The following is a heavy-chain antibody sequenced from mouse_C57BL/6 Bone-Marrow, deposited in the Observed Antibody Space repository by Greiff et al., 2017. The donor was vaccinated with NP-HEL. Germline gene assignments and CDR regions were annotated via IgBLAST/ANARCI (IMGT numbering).Heavy chain of an antibody. CDR1: GFNIKDDY. CDR3: TTTAYHYYGSSYGFAY. Sequence: EVQLQQSGAELVRPGASVKLSCTASGFNIKDDYMHWVKQRPEQGLEWIGWIDPENGDTEYASKFQGKAPITADTSSNTAYLQLSSLTSEDTAVYYCTTTAYHYYGSSYGFAYWGQGTLVTVSA. J-gene: IGHJ3*01. CDR2: IDPENGDT. V-gene: IGHV14-4*01. D-gene: IGHD1-1*01.